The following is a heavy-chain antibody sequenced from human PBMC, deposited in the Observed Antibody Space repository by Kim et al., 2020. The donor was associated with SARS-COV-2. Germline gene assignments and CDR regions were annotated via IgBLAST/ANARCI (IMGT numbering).Heavy chain of an antibody. J-gene: IGHJ5*02. CDR3: AKDKFSDSSGYNNWFDP. V-gene: IGHV3-43*01. Sequence: KGRFTISRDNSKNSLYLQMNSLRTEDTALYYCAKDKFSDSSGYNNWFDPWGQGTLVTVSS. D-gene: IGHD3-22*01.